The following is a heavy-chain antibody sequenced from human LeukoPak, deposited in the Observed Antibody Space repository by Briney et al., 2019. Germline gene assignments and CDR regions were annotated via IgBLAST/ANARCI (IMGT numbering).Heavy chain of an antibody. J-gene: IGHJ5*02. CDR2: ISTSSSYI. CDR3: ARDSEGVTGTTSWFDP. D-gene: IGHD1-7*01. V-gene: IGHV3-21*01. CDR1: GFTFSSYS. Sequence: GGSLRLTCAASGFTFSSYSMNWVRQAPGKGLEWVSSISTSSSYIYYADSVKGRFTISRDNARNSLYLQMNSLRAEDTAVYYCARDSEGVTGTTSWFDPWGQGTLVTVSS.